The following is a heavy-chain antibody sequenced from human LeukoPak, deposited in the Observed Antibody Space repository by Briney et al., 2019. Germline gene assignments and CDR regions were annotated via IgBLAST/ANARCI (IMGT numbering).Heavy chain of an antibody. CDR2: INHSGST. Sequence: PSETLSLTCTVSGGSISSGGYYWSWIRQHPGKGLEWIGEINHSGSTNYTPSLKSRVTISVDTSKNQFSLKLSSVTAADTAVYYCARGDGFLVDYWGQGTLVTVSS. CDR1: GGSISSGGYY. CDR3: ARGDGFLVDY. D-gene: IGHD6-6*01. J-gene: IGHJ4*02. V-gene: IGHV4-31*03.